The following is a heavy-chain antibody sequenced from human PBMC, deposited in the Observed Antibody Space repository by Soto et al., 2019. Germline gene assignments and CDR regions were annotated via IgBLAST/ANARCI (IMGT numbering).Heavy chain of an antibody. D-gene: IGHD1-26*01. V-gene: IGHV3-21*06. CDR3: VKEHHSATSAFDY. CDR1: GFILSNYT. Sequence: EVQLVESGGGLVKPGGSLRLSCAGSGFILSNYTMNWVRQAPGKGLEWVSSISGSSTYIYYADSVKGRFTISRDNAKNSLYMQMNSLRVEDTAVYYCVKEHHSATSAFDYWGQGTLVTVSS. CDR2: ISGSSTYI. J-gene: IGHJ4*02.